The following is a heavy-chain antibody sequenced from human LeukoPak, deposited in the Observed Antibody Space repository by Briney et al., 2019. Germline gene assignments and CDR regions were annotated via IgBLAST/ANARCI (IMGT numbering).Heavy chain of an antibody. Sequence: PSETLSLTCTVSGGSISSYYWSWIRQPPGKGLEWIGYIYYSGSTNYNPSLKSRVTISVDTSKNQFSLKLSSVTAADTAVYYCARGLVHDAFDIWGQGTVVTVSS. D-gene: IGHD6-19*01. J-gene: IGHJ3*02. CDR1: GGSISSYY. CDR2: IYYSGST. V-gene: IGHV4-59*08. CDR3: ARGLVHDAFDI.